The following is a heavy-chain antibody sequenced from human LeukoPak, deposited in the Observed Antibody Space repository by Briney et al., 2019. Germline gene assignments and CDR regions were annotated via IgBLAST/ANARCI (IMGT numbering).Heavy chain of an antibody. CDR3: ARGGLVRGSINSFIAFDV. Sequence: ASQTLSLTCAISGDSVSRTDGGWNCIRQSPSRGLEWLGRTYYRSKWYYDDALSVESRISIKPDTSKNQLTLQLNSVTPEDTALYFCARGGLVRGSINSFIAFDVWGQGIMVTVSS. D-gene: IGHD3-10*01. J-gene: IGHJ3*01. CDR1: GDSVSRTDGG. CDR2: TYYRSKWYY. V-gene: IGHV6-1*01.